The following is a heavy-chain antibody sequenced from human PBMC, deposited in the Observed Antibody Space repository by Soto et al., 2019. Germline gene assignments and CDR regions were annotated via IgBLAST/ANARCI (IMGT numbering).Heavy chain of an antibody. D-gene: IGHD6-13*01. CDR2: IYYSGST. CDR3: ARVFSDSSSCFDP. J-gene: IGHJ5*02. Sequence: SETLSLTCTVSGGSISSGGYYWSWIRQHPGKGLEWIGYIYYSGSTYYNPSLKSRVTISVDTSKNQFSLKLSSVTAADTAVYYWARVFSDSSSCFDPWGQGTLVTVPS. CDR1: GGSISSGGYY. V-gene: IGHV4-31*03.